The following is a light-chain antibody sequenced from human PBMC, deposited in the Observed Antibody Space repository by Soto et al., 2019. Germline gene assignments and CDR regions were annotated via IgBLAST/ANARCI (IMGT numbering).Light chain of an antibody. V-gene: IGKV1-39*01. J-gene: IGKJ1*01. CDR3: QHGDSNPTT. CDR1: QSISNY. Sequence: DIQMTQSPSSLSASVGDRVTITCRASQSISNYLNWYQQKPGEAPHLLIYAASTLQSVVTSRFSGSGSGTDFALTISTLQPEDFEPSYCQHGDSNPTTFGQGNKVDIK. CDR2: AAS.